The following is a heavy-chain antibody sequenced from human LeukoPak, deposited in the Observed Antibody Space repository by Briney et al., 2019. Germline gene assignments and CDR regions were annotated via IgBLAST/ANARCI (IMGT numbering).Heavy chain of an antibody. D-gene: IGHD1-26*01. CDR3: ARVPEWELLRPLDY. V-gene: IGHV1-18*01. Sequence: ASVKGSCKASGYTFTSYGISWVRQAPGQGLEWMGWISAYNGNTNYAQKLQGRVTMTTDTSTSTAYMELRSLRSDDTAVYYCARVPEWELLRPLDYWGQGTLVTVSS. CDR1: GYTFTSYG. J-gene: IGHJ4*02. CDR2: ISAYNGNT.